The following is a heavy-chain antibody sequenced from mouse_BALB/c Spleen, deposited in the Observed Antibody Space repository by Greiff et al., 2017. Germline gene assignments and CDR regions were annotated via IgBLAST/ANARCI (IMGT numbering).Heavy chain of an antibody. CDR3: ARAQLGREAWFAY. V-gene: IGHV5-4*02. CDR1: GFTFSDYY. D-gene: IGHD4-1*02. Sequence: DVMLVESGGGLVKPGGSLKLSCAASGFTFSDYYMYWVRQTPEKRLEWVATISDGGSYTYYPDSVKGRFTISRDNAKNNLYLQMSSLKSEDTAMYYCARAQLGREAWFAYWGQGTLVTVSA. J-gene: IGHJ3*01. CDR2: ISDGGSYT.